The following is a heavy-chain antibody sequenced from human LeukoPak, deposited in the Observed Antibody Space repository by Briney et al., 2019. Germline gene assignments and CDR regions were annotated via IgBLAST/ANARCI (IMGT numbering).Heavy chain of an antibody. CDR1: GFTFRPYW. D-gene: IGHD1-26*01. CDR2: INEDGSIT. J-gene: IGHJ4*02. Sequence: GGSLSLSLAVSGFTFRPYWMHWVGQVPGGGLVWVSRINEDGSITNYADSVKGRFSISRDNAENTLYLQMNSLRAEDTAVYYCGRDLGGRSGYWGQGTLVTVSS. V-gene: IGHV3-74*01. CDR3: GRDLGGRSGY.